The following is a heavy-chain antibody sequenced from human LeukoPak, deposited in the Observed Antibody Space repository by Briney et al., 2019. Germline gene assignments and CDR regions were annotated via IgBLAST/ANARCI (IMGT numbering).Heavy chain of an antibody. CDR1: GFTSSNYA. CDR2: IVGSGGST. J-gene: IGHJ4*02. D-gene: IGHD3-9*01. Sequence: PGASLRLSCAASGFTSSNYAMSWVRQAPGKGLEWVSAIVGSGGSTYYADSVKGRFSISRDNSKNTLFLQVNSLRVEDTALYYCSKWGDYDVLTGYYDSDFWGQGTLVTVSS. CDR3: SKWGDYDVLTGYYDSDF. V-gene: IGHV3-23*01.